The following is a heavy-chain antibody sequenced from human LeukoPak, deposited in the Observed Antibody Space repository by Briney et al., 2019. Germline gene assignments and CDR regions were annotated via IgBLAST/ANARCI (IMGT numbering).Heavy chain of an antibody. J-gene: IGHJ4*02. CDR1: GYTFTGYY. CDR2: INPSSGGT. Sequence: ASVKVSCKASGYTFTGYYMHWVRQAPGQGLEWMGWINPSSGGTNYAQKFQGRVTMTRDTSISTAYMELSRLRSDDTAVYYCARDNGDYAIDYWGQGTLVTVSS. V-gene: IGHV1-2*02. D-gene: IGHD4-17*01. CDR3: ARDNGDYAIDY.